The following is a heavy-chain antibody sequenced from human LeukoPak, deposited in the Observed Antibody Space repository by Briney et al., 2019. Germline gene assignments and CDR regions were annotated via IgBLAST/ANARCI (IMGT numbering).Heavy chain of an antibody. Sequence: VASVKVSCKASGGTFSSYVISWVRQAPGQGLEWMGGIIPIFGTANYAQKFQGRVTITADESTSTAYMELSSLRSEDTAVYYCARDYPEPRYYYYGMDVWGQGTTVTVSS. D-gene: IGHD1-14*01. CDR2: IIPIFGTA. J-gene: IGHJ6*02. CDR3: ARDYPEPRYYYYGMDV. CDR1: GGTFSSYV. V-gene: IGHV1-69*13.